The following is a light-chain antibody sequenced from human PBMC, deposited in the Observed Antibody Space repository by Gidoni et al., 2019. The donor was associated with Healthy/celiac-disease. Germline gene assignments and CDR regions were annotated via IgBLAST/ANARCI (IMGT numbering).Light chain of an antibody. CDR3: VLDYSGGRHVV. CDR2: DTS. V-gene: IGLV7-46*01. Sequence: VPTPYPSLPVSPVGTLTLTCRSITLAVTSGPDPYWFQQKPGQAPRTLICDTSNKHACPPALFSGYLRGGKAALTISGAQAEDEAEYYCVLDYSGGRHVVFGGGTKLTVL. J-gene: IGLJ2*01. CDR1: TLAVTSGPD.